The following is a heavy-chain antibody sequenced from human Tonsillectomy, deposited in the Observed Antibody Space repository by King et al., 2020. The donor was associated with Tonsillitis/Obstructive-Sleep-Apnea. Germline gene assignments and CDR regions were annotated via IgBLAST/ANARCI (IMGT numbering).Heavy chain of an antibody. Sequence: VQLVESGGGLVKPGGSLSLSCRGSGFSFTNAWMSWVRQAPGKGLEWVGRIKSKTYGGTTDYAVPGKGRFTISRDDSTNTVYLQMDSLKTEDTAVYYCVTEGVEDDYWGQGTLVTVSS. J-gene: IGHJ4*02. V-gene: IGHV3-15*01. CDR2: IKSKTYGGTT. CDR1: GFSFTNAW. CDR3: VTEGVEDDY. D-gene: IGHD1-1*01.